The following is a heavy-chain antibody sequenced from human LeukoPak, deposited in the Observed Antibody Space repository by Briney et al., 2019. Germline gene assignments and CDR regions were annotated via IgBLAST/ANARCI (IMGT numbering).Heavy chain of an antibody. J-gene: IGHJ3*02. CDR3: ARPYYYDSSGYSAPYAFDI. D-gene: IGHD3-22*01. Sequence: GESLKSSCKASGYSFTSSCVGWLRHLPGKGLEWLGIVFPGDADTRYSPSFQGQVTISADKSISTAYLQWSSLKASDTAMYYCARPYYYDSSGYSAPYAFDIRGQGTMVTVSS. CDR2: VFPGDADT. CDR1: GYSFTSSC. V-gene: IGHV5-51*01.